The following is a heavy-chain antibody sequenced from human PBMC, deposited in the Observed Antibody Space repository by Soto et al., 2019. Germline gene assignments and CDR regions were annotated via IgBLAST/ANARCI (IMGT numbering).Heavy chain of an antibody. V-gene: IGHV3-33*01. CDR3: ARGGSSSSWSSWLDP. CDR1: GFTFSSYG. Sequence: GGSLRLSCAASGFTFSSYGMHWVRQAPGKGLEWVAVIWYDGSNKYYADSVKGRFTISRDNSKNTLYLQMNSLRAEDTAVYYCARGGSSSSWSSWLDPWGQGTLVTVSS. CDR2: IWYDGSNK. J-gene: IGHJ5*02. D-gene: IGHD6-6*01.